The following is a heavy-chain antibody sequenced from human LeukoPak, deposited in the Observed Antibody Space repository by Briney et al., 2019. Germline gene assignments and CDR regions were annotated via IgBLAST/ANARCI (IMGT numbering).Heavy chain of an antibody. CDR2: IGGSGGRT. D-gene: IGHD2-8*02. CDR1: GFTFSSHT. Sequence: GGSLRLSCAASGFTFSSHTMNWVRQAPGKGLEWVSAIGGSGGRTDYADAVKGRYTISRDNSRNTLYLQMTSLRAEDTAVYYCVRDTGVSAYNDYWGQGTLVTVSS. CDR3: VRDTGVSAYNDY. J-gene: IGHJ4*02. V-gene: IGHV3-23*01.